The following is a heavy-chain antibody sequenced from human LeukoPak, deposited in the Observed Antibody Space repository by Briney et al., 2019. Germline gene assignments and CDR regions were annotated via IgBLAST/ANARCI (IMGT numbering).Heavy chain of an antibody. Sequence: ASVKVSCKASGYTFTSYGISWVRQAPGQGLEWMGWISAYNGNTNYAQKLQGRVTMTTDISTSTAYMELRSLRSDDTAVYYCARDGAYSGSYPFDYWGQGTLVTVSS. V-gene: IGHV1-18*01. J-gene: IGHJ4*02. D-gene: IGHD1-26*01. CDR3: ARDGAYSGSYPFDY. CDR2: ISAYNGNT. CDR1: GYTFTSYG.